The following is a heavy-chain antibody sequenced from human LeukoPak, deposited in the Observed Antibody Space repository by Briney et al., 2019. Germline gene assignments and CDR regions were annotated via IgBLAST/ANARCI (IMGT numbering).Heavy chain of an antibody. V-gene: IGHV3-23*01. CDR3: AKTPQNDAFDI. Sequence: PGGSLRLSCAASGFTFTNYAMNWVRQAPGKGLEWVSGIGGSGAATYSADSVKGRFTISRDNSKNTLYLQMNSLRAEDTAVYYCAKTPQNDAFDIWGQGTMVTVSS. CDR1: GFTFTNYA. CDR2: IGGSGAAT. J-gene: IGHJ3*02.